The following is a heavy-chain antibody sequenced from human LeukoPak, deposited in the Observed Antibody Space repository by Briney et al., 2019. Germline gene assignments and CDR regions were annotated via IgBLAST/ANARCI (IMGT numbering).Heavy chain of an antibody. Sequence: ASVKVSCKASGYTFISYVMNWVRQAPGQGLEWMGWINTNTANPTYAQGFTGRFVFSLDTSVSTAYLQISSLKAEDTAVYYCARPLWTYYYDSSGQIFDYWGQGTLVTVSS. CDR3: ARPLWTYYYDSSGQIFDY. D-gene: IGHD3-22*01. J-gene: IGHJ4*02. CDR1: GYTFISYV. V-gene: IGHV7-4-1*02. CDR2: INTNTANP.